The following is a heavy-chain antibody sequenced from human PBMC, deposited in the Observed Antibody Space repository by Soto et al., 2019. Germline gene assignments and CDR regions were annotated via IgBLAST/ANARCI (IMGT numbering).Heavy chain of an antibody. CDR3: ARVTIFEYWFDP. CDR1: SYSISGGFY. CDR2: IYHSGSA. D-gene: IGHD3-3*01. Sequence: TETLSRTCAVSSYSISGGFYWAWIRQPPGKGLEWIGNIYHSGSAHYNPSLKSRVTMSLDTSKNNFSLRLTTVTAADTAVYYCARVTIFEYWFDPWGQGILVTVSS. J-gene: IGHJ5*02. V-gene: IGHV4-38-2*01.